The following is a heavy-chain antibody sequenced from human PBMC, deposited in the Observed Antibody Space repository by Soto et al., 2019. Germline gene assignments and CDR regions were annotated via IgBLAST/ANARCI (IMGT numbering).Heavy chain of an antibody. Sequence: QVQLVESGGGVVQPGRSLRLSCAASGFTFSSYGMHWVRQAPGKGLEWVAVISYDGSNKYYADSVKGRFTISRDNSKNTLYLQMNSLRAEDTAVYYCARDVGYCSGGSCSFFDYWGQGTLVTVSS. CDR3: ARDVGYCSGGSCSFFDY. CDR1: GFTFSSYG. V-gene: IGHV3-30*03. D-gene: IGHD2-15*01. J-gene: IGHJ4*02. CDR2: ISYDGSNK.